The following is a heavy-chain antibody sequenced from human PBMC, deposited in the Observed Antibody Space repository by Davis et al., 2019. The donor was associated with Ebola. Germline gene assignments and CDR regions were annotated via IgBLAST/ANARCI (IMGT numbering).Heavy chain of an antibody. D-gene: IGHD6-19*01. Sequence: PGGSLRLSCAASGFIFSDYWMNWVRQPPGKGLVWVSRITNDGTRTSYADSVQGRFTVSRDNAKNSLYLQMNSLRAEDTAVYYCARDKRSSWYGGMDVWGQGTTVTVSS. CDR2: ITNDGTRT. V-gene: IGHV3-74*01. CDR1: GFIFSDYW. J-gene: IGHJ6*02. CDR3: ARDKRSSWYGGMDV.